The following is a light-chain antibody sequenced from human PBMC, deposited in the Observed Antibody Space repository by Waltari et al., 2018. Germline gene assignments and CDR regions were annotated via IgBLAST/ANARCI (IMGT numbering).Light chain of an antibody. Sequence: SYFLTQTPSVSVAPGQTARITCGGNNIGSRSVQWYQQKPGQAPALVIYDGTARPSGIPQRFSGSNSGNTTTLIINKVEVGDEADYYCQLWDSTTDVVFGAGTRLTVL. CDR3: QLWDSTTDVV. J-gene: IGLJ2*01. CDR2: DGT. CDR1: NIGSRS. V-gene: IGLV3-21*02.